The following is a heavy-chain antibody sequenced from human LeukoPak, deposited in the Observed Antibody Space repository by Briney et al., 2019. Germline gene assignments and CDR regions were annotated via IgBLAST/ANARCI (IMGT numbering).Heavy chain of an antibody. Sequence: GESLKISCKDSGYKFTRCWIGWVRQMPGKGLEWMGIIYPGDSDTRYSPSFQGQVTISADKSISTAYLQWSSLKASDTAMYYCARQRSTAYYDSSGLPYDAFDIWGQGRMVTVSS. CDR1: GYKFTRCW. V-gene: IGHV5-51*01. D-gene: IGHD3-22*01. CDR3: ARQRSTAYYDSSGLPYDAFDI. J-gene: IGHJ3*02. CDR2: IYPGDSDT.